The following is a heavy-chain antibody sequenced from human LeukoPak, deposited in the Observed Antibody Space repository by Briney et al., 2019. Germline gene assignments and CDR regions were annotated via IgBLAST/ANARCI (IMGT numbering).Heavy chain of an antibody. D-gene: IGHD3-22*01. J-gene: IGHJ4*02. Sequence: ASVKVSCKASGYTLTSYYIHWVRQAPGQGLEWMTIINPRTGGTHVAQKFQGRVTVTRDTSTSTVYMELNSLRSEDTAVYYCARDRGDTSAYNWGLYFDSWGQGTLVTVSS. CDR2: INPRTGGT. CDR1: GYTLTSYY. CDR3: ARDRGDTSAYNWGLYFDS. V-gene: IGHV1-46*01.